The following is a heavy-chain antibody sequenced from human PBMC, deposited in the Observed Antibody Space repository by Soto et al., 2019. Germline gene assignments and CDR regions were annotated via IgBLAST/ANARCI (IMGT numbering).Heavy chain of an antibody. CDR3: ARDRLMATAGTARHYFGLDV. J-gene: IGHJ6*02. CDR2: IYYSGNT. D-gene: IGHD5-18*01. V-gene: IGHV4-31*02. Sequence: SETLSLTCTVSGGSIISGGYYWSWVRQNPRRGLEWIGNIYYSGNTYYNPSLKSRLTISVDTSKNQFSLNLSSVTAADTAVYYCARDRLMATAGTARHYFGLDVWGQGTTVTVSS. CDR1: GGSIISGGYY.